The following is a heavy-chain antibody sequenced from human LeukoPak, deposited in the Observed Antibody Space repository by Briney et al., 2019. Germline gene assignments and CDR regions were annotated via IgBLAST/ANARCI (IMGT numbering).Heavy chain of an antibody. J-gene: IGHJ4*02. Sequence: SETLSLTCTVSGGSIGSYYWSRNRQPPGKGLEWIGYIYTSGSTNYNPSLKSRVTISVDTSKNQFSLKLSSVTAADTAVYYCARSSIAAHFDYWGQGTLVTVSS. CDR1: GGSIGSYY. V-gene: IGHV4-4*09. CDR3: ARSSIAAHFDY. CDR2: IYTSGST. D-gene: IGHD6-6*01.